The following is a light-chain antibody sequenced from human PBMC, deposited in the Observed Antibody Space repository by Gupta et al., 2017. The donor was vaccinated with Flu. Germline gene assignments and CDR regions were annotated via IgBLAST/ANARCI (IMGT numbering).Light chain of an antibody. J-gene: IGLJ1*01. Sequence: SAPTQPRSFSGSPGPSVPISCPGSRNDVGGSTRVSWYQQDPGKAPKLIVYDVTERPAGVPDRFSGSESGNTASLTISGLQADDEADYYCSSHAGRVTWVFGTGTTVTVL. CDR1: RNDVGGSTR. CDR2: DVT. CDR3: SSHAGRVTWV. V-gene: IGLV2-11*01.